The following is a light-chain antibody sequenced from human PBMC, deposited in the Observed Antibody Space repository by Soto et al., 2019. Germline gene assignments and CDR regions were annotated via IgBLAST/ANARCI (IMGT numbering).Light chain of an antibody. J-gene: IGLJ1*01. V-gene: IGLV2-14*01. CDR1: SSDGGTYDY. CDR2: DVN. Sequence: QSALTQPASVSGSPGQSITISCTGTSSDGGTYDYVSWHQQHPGKAPKLILYDVNNRPSGVSSRFSGSKSGNTASLTISGLQAEDEADYYCCSFSTSGTHVFGTGTKLTVL. CDR3: CSFSTSGTHV.